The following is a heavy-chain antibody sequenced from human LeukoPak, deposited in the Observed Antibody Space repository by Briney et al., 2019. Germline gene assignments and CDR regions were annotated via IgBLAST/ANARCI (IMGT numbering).Heavy chain of an antibody. J-gene: IGHJ3*02. CDR2: IYPDDSDT. CDR3: ASPGYCSGGSCYSFDAFDI. Sequence: GGSLKISFKHSEYRFPNYCVGWVRPMPGKGLEWMGIIYPDDSDTRYSPSFQGRVTISADKSISTAYLQWSSLKASDTAMYYCASPGYCSGGSCYSFDAFDIWGQGTMVTVSS. CDR1: EYRFPNYC. V-gene: IGHV5-51*01. D-gene: IGHD2-15*01.